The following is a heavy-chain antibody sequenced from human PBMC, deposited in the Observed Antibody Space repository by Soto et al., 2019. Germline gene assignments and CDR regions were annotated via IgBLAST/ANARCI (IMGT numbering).Heavy chain of an antibody. CDR1: GFTFSSHD. CDR2: ISYDGSRK. Sequence: QVQLVESGGGVVQPGTSMRLSCAASGFTFSSHDMHWVRQAPGKGLEWVALISYDGSRKNYADSVKGRFTISSDNSKNTLSLQMNSLRVEDTAVYYCAKGRYNFNSWGQGRLVTVSS. CDR3: AKGRYNFNS. J-gene: IGHJ4*02. V-gene: IGHV3-30*18. D-gene: IGHD1-20*01.